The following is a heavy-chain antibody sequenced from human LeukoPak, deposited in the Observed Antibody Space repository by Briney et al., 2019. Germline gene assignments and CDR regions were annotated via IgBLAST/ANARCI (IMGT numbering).Heavy chain of an antibody. Sequence: GASVKVSCKASGYTFTSYGISWVRQAPGQGLGWMGWISAYNGNTNYAQKLQGRVTMTTDTSTSTAYMELRSLRSDDTAVYYCARRNTGRGYSGYDWDYFDYWGQGTLVTVSS. CDR2: ISAYNGNT. V-gene: IGHV1-18*01. CDR1: GYTFTSYG. D-gene: IGHD5-12*01. J-gene: IGHJ4*02. CDR3: ARRNTGRGYSGYDWDYFDY.